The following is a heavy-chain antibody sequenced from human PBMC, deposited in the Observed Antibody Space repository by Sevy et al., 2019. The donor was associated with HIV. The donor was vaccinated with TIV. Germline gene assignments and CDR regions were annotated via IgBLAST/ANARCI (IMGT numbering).Heavy chain of an antibody. CDR2: IKQDGSEK. Sequence: GGSLRLSCAASGFTFSSYWMSWVRQAPGKGLEWVANIKQDGSEKYYVDSVKGRFTISIDNAKNSLYLQMNSLRAEDTAVYYCAREVRGIVVVPAAIGGEYYGMDVWGQGTTVTVSS. V-gene: IGHV3-7*01. J-gene: IGHJ6*02. CDR3: AREVRGIVVVPAAIGGEYYGMDV. CDR1: GFTFSSYW. D-gene: IGHD2-2*02.